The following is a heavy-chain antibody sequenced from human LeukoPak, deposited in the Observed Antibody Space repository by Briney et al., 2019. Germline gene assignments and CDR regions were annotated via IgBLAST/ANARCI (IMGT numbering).Heavy chain of an antibody. CDR1: GYTFTGYY. J-gene: IGHJ4*02. CDR2: INPNSGGT. CDR3: ARVKVVGATE. Sequence: ASVKVSCKASGYTFTGYYMHWVRRAPGQGLEWMGWINPNSGGTNYAQKFQGRVTMTTDTSTSTAYMELRSLRSDDTALYYCARVKVVGATEWGQGTLVTVSS. V-gene: IGHV1-2*02. D-gene: IGHD1-26*01.